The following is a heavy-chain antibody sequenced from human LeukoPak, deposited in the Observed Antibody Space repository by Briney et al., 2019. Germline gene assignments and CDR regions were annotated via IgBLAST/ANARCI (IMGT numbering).Heavy chain of an antibody. D-gene: IGHD6-13*01. CDR2: IYSIGST. Sequence: SETLSLTCTVSGGSISSYYWSWIRQPAGKGLEWIGRIYSIGSTNYNPSLKSRVTMSVDTSKNQFSLRLRSVTAADTAVYYCARQIASAGTAGFDFWGQGALVTVSS. CDR3: ARQIASAGTAGFDF. CDR1: GGSISSYY. J-gene: IGHJ4*02. V-gene: IGHV4-4*07.